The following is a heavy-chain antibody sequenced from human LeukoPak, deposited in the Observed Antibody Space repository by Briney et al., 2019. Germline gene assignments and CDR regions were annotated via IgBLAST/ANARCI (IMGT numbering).Heavy chain of an antibody. CDR1: GYTFTSYG. D-gene: IGHD1-26*01. V-gene: IGHV1-18*04. CDR3: AREKRGQSFGYLDY. J-gene: IGHJ4*02. Sequence: ASVKVSCKASGYTFTSYGISWVRQAPGQGLEWMGWISAYNGNTNYAQKLQGRVTMTTDTSTSTAYMELRSLRSDDTAVYYCAREKRGQSFGYLDYWGQGTLVTVSS. CDR2: ISAYNGNT.